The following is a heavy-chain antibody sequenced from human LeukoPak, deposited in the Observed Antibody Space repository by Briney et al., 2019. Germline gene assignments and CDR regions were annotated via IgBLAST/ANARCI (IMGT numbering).Heavy chain of an antibody. CDR1: GGTFSSYA. CDR3: ARRGAAGWNDVYYFDY. CDR2: IIPIFGTA. J-gene: IGHJ4*02. Sequence: SVKVSCKASGGTFSSYAISWVRQAPGQGLEWMGGIIPIFGTANYAQKFQGRVTITADESTSTAYMELSRLRSEDTAVYYWARRGAAGWNDVYYFDYWGQGTLVTVSS. V-gene: IGHV1-69*13. D-gene: IGHD1-1*01.